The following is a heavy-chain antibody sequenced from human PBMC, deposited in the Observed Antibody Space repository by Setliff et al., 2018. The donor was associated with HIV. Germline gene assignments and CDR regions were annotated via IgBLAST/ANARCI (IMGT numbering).Heavy chain of an antibody. V-gene: IGHV3-23*01. CDR3: ARVRLYNTALDY. CDR2: ISGSGDST. D-gene: IGHD3-3*01. Sequence: GGSLRLSCAASGFTFSFHAMTWVRQAPGKGLEWGSGISGSGDSTYYAESVKGRFTISRDNSKNTMFLQMNNLRAEDTAFYYCARVRLYNTALDYWGQGTLVTVSS. J-gene: IGHJ4*02. CDR1: GFTFSFHA.